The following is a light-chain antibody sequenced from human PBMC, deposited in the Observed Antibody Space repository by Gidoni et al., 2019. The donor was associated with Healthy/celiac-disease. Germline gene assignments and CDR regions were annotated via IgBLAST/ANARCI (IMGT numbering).Light chain of an antibody. V-gene: IGKV4-1*01. Sequence: DIVMTQSPDSLAVSLGERATIHCKSSQSVLYSSNNKNYLAWYQQKPGQPPKLLIYWASTRESGVPDRFIGSGSGTDFTLTISSLQAEDVAVYYCQQYYSTPTFGGGTKVEIK. CDR3: QQYYSTPT. J-gene: IGKJ4*01. CDR2: WAS. CDR1: QSVLYSSNNKNY.